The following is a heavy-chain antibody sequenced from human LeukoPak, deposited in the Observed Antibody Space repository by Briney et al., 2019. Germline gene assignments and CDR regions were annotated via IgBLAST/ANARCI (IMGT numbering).Heavy chain of an antibody. V-gene: IGHV3-53*01. CDR1: GFTVSSNY. J-gene: IGHJ4*02. CDR2: IYSGGST. D-gene: IGHD2-15*01. CDR3: ARDGCPWCSGGG. Sequence: GGSLRLSCAASGFTVSSNYMSWVRQAPGKGLEWVSVIYSGGSTYYADSVTGRFTISRDNSKSTLYLQMNSLRAEDTAVYYCARDGCPWCSGGGWGQGTLVTVSS.